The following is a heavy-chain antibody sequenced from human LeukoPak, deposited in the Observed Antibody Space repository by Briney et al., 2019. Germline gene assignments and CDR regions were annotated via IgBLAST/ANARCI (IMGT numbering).Heavy chain of an antibody. CDR1: GYIVSSTY. D-gene: IGHD3-3*01. Sequence: GASLILNWEACGYIVSSTYMCWVRQVLAFVPAWVSVIYSGGSTYYADSVKGRFTISRDNSKNTLYLQMNSLRAEDTAVYYCARDYDFWSGPLDYWGQGTLVTVSS. V-gene: IGHV3-66*01. J-gene: IGHJ4*02. CDR2: IYSGGST. CDR3: ARDYDFWSGPLDY.